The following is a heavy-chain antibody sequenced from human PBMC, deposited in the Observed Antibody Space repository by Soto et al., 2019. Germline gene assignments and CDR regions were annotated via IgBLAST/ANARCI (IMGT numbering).Heavy chain of an antibody. D-gene: IGHD2-15*01. CDR3: ARDGCSGSNCLNWFDP. J-gene: IGHJ5*02. V-gene: IGHV3-48*01. Sequence: GGSLSLSCAASGFTFSSYSMNWVRQAPGKGLEWVSYISSSSTTKYYADSVKGRFTISRDNAKNSLYLQMNSLRAEDTAVYYCARDGCSGSNCLNWFDPWCQRTVVTVSS. CDR1: GFTFSSYS. CDR2: ISSSSTTK.